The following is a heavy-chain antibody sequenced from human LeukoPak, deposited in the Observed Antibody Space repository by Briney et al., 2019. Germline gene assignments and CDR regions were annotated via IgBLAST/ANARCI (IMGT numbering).Heavy chain of an antibody. J-gene: IGHJ3*01. Sequence: ETLSLTCTVSGGSISSGDYYWSWIRQPPGKGLEWVSVISGSGSSASYADSVKGRFTISRDNSKNTLHLQMNSLRAEDTAAYYCARGFGGGYYSAFDFWGQGTLVTASS. V-gene: IGHV3-23*01. CDR2: ISGSGSSA. CDR1: GGSISSGDYY. D-gene: IGHD1-26*01. CDR3: ARGFGGGYYSAFDF.